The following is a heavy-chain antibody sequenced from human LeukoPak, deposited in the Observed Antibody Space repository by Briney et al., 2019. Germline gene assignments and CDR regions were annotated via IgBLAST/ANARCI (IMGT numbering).Heavy chain of an antibody. D-gene: IGHD4-17*01. CDR2: LYSGGST. J-gene: IGHJ3*02. CDR1: GFSVSSNY. CDR3: ARDSVTTDAFDI. Sequence: PGGSLRLSCAASGFSVSSNYMSWVCQAPRGGLGWVSVLYSGGSTYYADYVKGRFTISSKNSKNTMYLQMNSLRAEDTAVYYCARDSVTTDAFDIWGQGTLVTVSS. V-gene: IGHV3-66*02.